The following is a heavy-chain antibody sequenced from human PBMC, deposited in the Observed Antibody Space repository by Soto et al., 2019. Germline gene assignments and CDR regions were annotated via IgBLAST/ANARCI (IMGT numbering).Heavy chain of an antibody. CDR3: ARMETFGSLNWFDP. Sequence: ASVHVSWKAAGYSFSNNYVSWVRQATRQGLECMGWMNPGSGDTGYAQKFQGRVTMTRDISIATAYMELSSLRSDDTAIYYCARMETFGSLNWFDPWGQGTLVTVSS. V-gene: IGHV1-8*01. J-gene: IGHJ5*02. D-gene: IGHD3-16*01. CDR1: GYSFSNNY. CDR2: MNPGSGDT.